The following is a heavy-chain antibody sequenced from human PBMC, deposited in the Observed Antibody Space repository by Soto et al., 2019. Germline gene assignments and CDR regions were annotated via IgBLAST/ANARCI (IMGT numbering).Heavy chain of an antibody. J-gene: IGHJ4*02. V-gene: IGHV3-21*01. D-gene: IGHD3-9*01. Sequence: PGGSLRLSCAASGVTFSIYSVDGVRQAPGKGLEWVSSISSSSSYIYYADSVKGRFTISRDNAKNSLYLQMNSLRAEDTAVYYCARAGLTYYDILTGSTPLDYWGQGTLVTVSS. CDR2: ISSSSSYI. CDR1: GVTFSIYS. CDR3: ARAGLTYYDILTGSTPLDY.